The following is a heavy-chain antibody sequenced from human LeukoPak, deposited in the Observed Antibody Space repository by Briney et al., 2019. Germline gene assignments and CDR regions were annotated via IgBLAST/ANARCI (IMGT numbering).Heavy chain of an antibody. CDR1: GGSISSYY. V-gene: IGHV4-4*07. CDR2: SGST. J-gene: IGHJ4*02. Sequence: SETLSLTCTVSGGSISSYYWSWIRQPAGKGLEWIGRSGSTNYNPSPKSRVIMSVDTSKNQFSLKLSSVTAADTAVYYCARQGWSSSGIDYWGQGTLVTVSS. D-gene: IGHD6-6*01. CDR3: ARQGWSSSGIDY.